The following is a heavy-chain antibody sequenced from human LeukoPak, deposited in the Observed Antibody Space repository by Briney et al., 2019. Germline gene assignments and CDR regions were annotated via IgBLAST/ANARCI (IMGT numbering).Heavy chain of an antibody. J-gene: IGHJ5*02. Sequence: GGSLRLSCAASGFTFSSYAMSWVRQAPGKGLEWVSYISSSSSTIYYADSVKGRFTISRDNAKNSLYLQMNSLRAEDTAVYYCARGAFLGYGDYNWFDPWGQGTLVTVSS. V-gene: IGHV3-48*01. D-gene: IGHD4-17*01. CDR3: ARGAFLGYGDYNWFDP. CDR2: ISSSSSTI. CDR1: GFTFSSYA.